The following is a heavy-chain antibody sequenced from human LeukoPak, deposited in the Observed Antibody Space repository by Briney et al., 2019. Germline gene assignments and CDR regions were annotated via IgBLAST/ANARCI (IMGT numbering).Heavy chain of an antibody. D-gene: IGHD1-14*01. CDR1: GXSFTSYW. Sequence: ESLKISCKGSGXSFTSYWVSWVRQMPGKGLEWMGRIDPSDSYTNYSPSFQGHVTISADNSISTAYLQWSSLKASDTAMYYCARSMTGAFDIWGQGTMVTVSS. CDR3: ARSMTGAFDI. CDR2: IDPSDSYT. J-gene: IGHJ3*02. V-gene: IGHV5-10-1*01.